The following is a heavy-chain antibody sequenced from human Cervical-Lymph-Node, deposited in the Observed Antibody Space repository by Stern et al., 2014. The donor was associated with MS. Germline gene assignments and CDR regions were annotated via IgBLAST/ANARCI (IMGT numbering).Heavy chain of an antibody. V-gene: IGHV1-18*01. D-gene: IGHD2-15*01. J-gene: IGHJ4*02. Sequence: VQLVQSGAEVKKPGASVKVSCRASGYTFTSYGISWVRQAPGQGLEWMGWISPYNGNTNYAQKFQGRVTMTTDTSTSTAYMELRSLISDDTAVYYCARDIYCSGGTCYFEFFDYWGQGTLVAVS. CDR2: ISPYNGNT. CDR3: ARDIYCSGGTCYFEFFDY. CDR1: GYTFTSYG.